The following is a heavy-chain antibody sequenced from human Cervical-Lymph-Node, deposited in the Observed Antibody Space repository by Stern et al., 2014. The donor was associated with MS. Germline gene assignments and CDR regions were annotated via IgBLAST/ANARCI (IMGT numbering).Heavy chain of an antibody. V-gene: IGHV1-18*04. Sequence: VQLVESGAEVKKPGASVKVSCKASGYTFTSYGISWVRQAPGQGLEWMGGISAYNGNTNYAQKLQGRVPMTTDTSTSTAYMELRSLRSDDTAVYYCARSWIDIFRTRGFDYWGQGTLVTVSS. CDR1: GYTFTSYG. CDR2: ISAYNGNT. CDR3: ARSWIDIFRTRGFDY. D-gene: IGHD3-9*01. J-gene: IGHJ4*02.